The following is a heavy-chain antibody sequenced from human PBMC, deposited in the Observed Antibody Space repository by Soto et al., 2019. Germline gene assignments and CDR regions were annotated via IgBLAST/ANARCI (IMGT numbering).Heavy chain of an antibody. CDR1: GGSFSGHS. J-gene: IGHJ6*02. CDR3: SRGVGSSSWKGHHYVMDV. D-gene: IGHD6-13*01. V-gene: IGHV4-34*01. CDR2: INHSGRV. Sequence: SETLSLTCAVYGGSFSGHSWTWIRQSPGKGLEWIGDINHSGRVNYSPSLKSRVTISLDTSKNQFSLTLSSVTAADTAVYYCSRGVGSSSWKGHHYVMDVCGQGSTVIVSS.